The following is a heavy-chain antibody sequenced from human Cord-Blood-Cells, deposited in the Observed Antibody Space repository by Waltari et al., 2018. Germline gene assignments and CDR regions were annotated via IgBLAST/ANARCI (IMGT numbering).Heavy chain of an antibody. V-gene: IGHV1-2*02. CDR1: GYTFTGYY. Sequence: QVQLVQSGAEVKKPGASVKVSCKASGYTFTGYYMHWVRQAPGQGLEWMVWINPKRGGTNYAKKFQGRVTMTRDTSISTAYMELSRLRSDDTAVYYCARVLYFDYWGQGTLVTVSS. CDR2: INPKRGGT. CDR3: ARVLYFDY. J-gene: IGHJ4*02.